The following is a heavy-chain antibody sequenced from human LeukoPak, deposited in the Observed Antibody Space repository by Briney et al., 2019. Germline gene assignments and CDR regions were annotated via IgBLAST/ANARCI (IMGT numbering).Heavy chain of an antibody. V-gene: IGHV1-18*01. CDR2: ISAYNGNT. J-gene: IGHJ4*02. D-gene: IGHD3-10*01. CDR1: GYSFNNYD. CDR3: AVVETETGGFDY. Sequence: ASVKVSCTASGYSFNNYDINWVRQAPGQGLEWMGWISAYNGNTNYAQKLQGRVTMTTDTSTSTAYMELRSLRSDDTAVYYCAVVETETGGFDYWGQGTLVTVSS.